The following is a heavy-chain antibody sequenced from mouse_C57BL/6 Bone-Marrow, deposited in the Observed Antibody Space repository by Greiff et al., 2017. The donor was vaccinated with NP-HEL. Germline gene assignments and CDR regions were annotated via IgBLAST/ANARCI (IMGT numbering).Heavy chain of an antibody. CDR1: GFTFSSYG. CDR3: ARHRATVVATDFDV. V-gene: IGHV5-6*01. Sequence: EVHLVESGGDLVKPGGSLKLSCAASGFTFSSYGMSWVRQTPDKRLEWVATISSGGSYTYYPDSVKGRFTISRDNAKNTLYLQMSSLKSEDTAMYYCARHRATVVATDFDVWGTGTTVTVSS. D-gene: IGHD1-1*01. CDR2: ISSGGSYT. J-gene: IGHJ1*03.